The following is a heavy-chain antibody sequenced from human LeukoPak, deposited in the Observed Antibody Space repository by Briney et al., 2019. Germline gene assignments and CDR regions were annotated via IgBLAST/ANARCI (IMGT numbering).Heavy chain of an antibody. V-gene: IGHV5-51*01. CDR3: ARHTFVPTFDI. CDR2: IYPGDSDT. D-gene: IGHD6-6*01. J-gene: IGHJ3*02. CDR1: GDSFTIYW. Sequence: NTGESLKISCKGSGDSFTIYWIGWVRQMPGKGLEWMGIIYPGDSDTRYSPSFQGQVTISADKSISTAYLQWSSLKASDTAMYYCARHTFVPTFDIWGQGTMVTVSS.